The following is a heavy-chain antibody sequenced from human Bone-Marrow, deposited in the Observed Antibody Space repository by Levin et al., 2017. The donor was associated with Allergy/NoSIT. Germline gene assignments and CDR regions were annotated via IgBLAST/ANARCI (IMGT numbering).Heavy chain of an antibody. CDR1: GYSISSGYY. CDR2: IYHSGST. V-gene: IGHV4-38-2*01. J-gene: IGHJ6*02. CDR3: ARVGNAVTTPDYGMDV. D-gene: IGHD4-17*01. Sequence: SETLSLTCAVSGYSISSGYYWGWIRQPPGKGLEWIGSIYHSGSTYYNPSLKSRVTISVDTSKNQFSLKLSSVTAADTAVYYCARVGNAVTTPDYGMDVWGQGTTVTVSS.